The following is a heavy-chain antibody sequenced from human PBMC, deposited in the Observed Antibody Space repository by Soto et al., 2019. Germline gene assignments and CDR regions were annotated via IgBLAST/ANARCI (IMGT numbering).Heavy chain of an antibody. CDR3: ARDLLSQKPIGRGYIYVGQGWFDP. Sequence: SETQTLTCSVSDGSFISHNYYWSSKRHPPGTGMECIVSIYDSGSTNYNPALTSRVTISVDTSKIQFSLKLCSITAADTAVYYCARDLLSQKPIGRGYIYVGQGWFDPWGQGTPVTVSS. V-gene: IGHV4-61*01. CDR2: IYDSGST. CDR1: DGSFISHNYY. D-gene: IGHD5-18*01. J-gene: IGHJ5*02.